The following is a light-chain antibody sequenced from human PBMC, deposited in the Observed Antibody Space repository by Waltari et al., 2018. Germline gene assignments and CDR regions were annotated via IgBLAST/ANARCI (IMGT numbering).Light chain of an antibody. J-gene: IGKJ3*01. CDR1: QSVSNT. CDR3: QHYNNRPPGGLT. CDR2: GAS. V-gene: IGKV3-15*01. Sequence: IVLTQSPATLSVSPGERATLSCRASQSVSNTLAWYQQKPGQAPRLLIYGASTRATGVPARFSGSGSGTEFTLTINSLQSEDFAVYYCQHYNNRPPGGLTFGPGTTVDIK.